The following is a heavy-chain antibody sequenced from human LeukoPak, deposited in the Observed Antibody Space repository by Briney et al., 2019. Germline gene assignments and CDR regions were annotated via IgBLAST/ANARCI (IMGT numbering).Heavy chain of an antibody. D-gene: IGHD1-26*01. V-gene: IGHV4-4*09. J-gene: IGHJ6*03. Sequence: SETLSLTCTVSGGSISSYYWSWIRQPPGKGLEWIGYIYTSGSTNYNPSLKSRVTISVDTSKNQFSLKLSSVTAADTAVYYCARHSSYYYMDVWGKGTTVTVSS. CDR1: GGSISSYY. CDR2: IYTSGST. CDR3: ARHSSYYYMDV.